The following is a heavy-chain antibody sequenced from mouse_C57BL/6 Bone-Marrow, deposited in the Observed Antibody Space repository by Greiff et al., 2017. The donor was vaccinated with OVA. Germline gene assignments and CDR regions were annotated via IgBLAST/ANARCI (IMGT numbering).Heavy chain of an antibody. CDR3: ARKGGYDYEGYYYAMDY. V-gene: IGHV1-19*01. CDR2: INPYNGGT. CDR1: GYTFTDYY. Sequence: VQLQQSGPVLVKPGASVKMSCKASGYTFTDYYMNWVKQSHGKSLEWIGVINPYNGGTSYNQKFKGKATLTVDKSSSTAYMELNSLTSEDSAVYYCARKGGYDYEGYYYAMDYWGQGTSVTVSS. J-gene: IGHJ4*01. D-gene: IGHD2-4*01.